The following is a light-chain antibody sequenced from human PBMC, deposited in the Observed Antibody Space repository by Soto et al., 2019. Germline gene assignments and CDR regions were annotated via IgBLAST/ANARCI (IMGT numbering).Light chain of an antibody. J-gene: IGKJ4*01. CDR2: GAS. CDR1: QSVRSNY. Sequence: PGERATLSCRASQSVRSNYLALYQQKPGQAPRLLIYGASSRATGIPDRFGGSGSGTDFTLTISRLEPEDFAVYYCQQYASSPLTFGGGTKVEIK. V-gene: IGKV3-20*01. CDR3: QQYASSPLT.